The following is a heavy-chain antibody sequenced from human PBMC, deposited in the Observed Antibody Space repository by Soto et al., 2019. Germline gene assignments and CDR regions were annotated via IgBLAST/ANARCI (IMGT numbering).Heavy chain of an antibody. V-gene: IGHV4-34*01. CDR1: GGSFSGYY. J-gene: IGHJ4*02. Sequence: SETLSLTCAVYGGSFSGYYWTWIRQPPGTGLEWIGEINHSGSTNYNPSLKSRVTISVDTSKNQLSLKLNSMTAADTAVYYCARHNYGSGSTYFDYWGQGTLVTVSS. CDR2: INHSGST. CDR3: ARHNYGSGSTYFDY. D-gene: IGHD3-10*01.